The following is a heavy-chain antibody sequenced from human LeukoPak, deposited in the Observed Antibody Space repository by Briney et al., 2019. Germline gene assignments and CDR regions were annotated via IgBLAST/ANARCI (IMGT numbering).Heavy chain of an antibody. Sequence: GGSLRLSCAASGFTFSSYGMHWVRQAPGKGLEWVAVISYDGSNKYYADSVKGRFTISRDNSKNTLYLQMNSLRAEDTAVYYCAREDMVRGMGAIDYWGQGTLVTVSS. CDR2: ISYDGSNK. CDR3: AREDMVRGMGAIDY. CDR1: GFTFSSYG. J-gene: IGHJ4*02. D-gene: IGHD3-10*01. V-gene: IGHV3-30*03.